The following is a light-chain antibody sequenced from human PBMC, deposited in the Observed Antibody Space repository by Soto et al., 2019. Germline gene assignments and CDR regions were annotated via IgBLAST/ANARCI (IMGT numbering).Light chain of an antibody. J-gene: IGKJ2*01. CDR2: DTS. V-gene: IGKV1-5*03. CDR3: QQYKSYPYS. CDR1: QSMNGW. Sequence: DIQMTQSPSTLSASVGDRVTITCRASQSMNGWLAWYQQKPGKAPNVLIYDTSTLESGVPSRFSGIGSDTEFTLTISGLQPDDFATYYCQQYKSYPYSFGQGTKLEV.